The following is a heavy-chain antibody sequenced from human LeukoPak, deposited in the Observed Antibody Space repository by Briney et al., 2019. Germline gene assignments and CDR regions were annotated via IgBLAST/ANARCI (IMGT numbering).Heavy chain of an antibody. D-gene: IGHD3-10*01. CDR2: ISGSGGST. CDR3: AKDRRPITMVRGVIIRSGYYFDH. J-gene: IGHJ4*02. V-gene: IGHV3-23*01. Sequence: GGSLRLSCAASGFTFSSYGMSWVRQAPGEGLEWVSAISGSGGSTYYADSVKGRFTISRDNSKNTLYLQMNSLRAEDTAVYYCAKDRRPITMVRGVIIRSGYYFDHWGQGTLVTVSS. CDR1: GFTFSSYG.